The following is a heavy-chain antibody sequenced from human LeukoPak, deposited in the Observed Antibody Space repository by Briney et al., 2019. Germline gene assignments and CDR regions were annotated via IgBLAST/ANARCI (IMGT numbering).Heavy chain of an antibody. J-gene: IGHJ4*02. CDR3: ARRDDSSGYHKIFDY. D-gene: IGHD3-22*01. V-gene: IGHV4-34*01. Sequence: PSETLSLTCAVYGGSFSGYYWSWIRQPPGKGLEWIGEINHSGSTNYNPSLKSRVTISVDTSKNQFSLKLNSVTAADTAVYYCARRDDSSGYHKIFDYWGPGTLVTVSS. CDR2: INHSGST. CDR1: GGSFSGYY.